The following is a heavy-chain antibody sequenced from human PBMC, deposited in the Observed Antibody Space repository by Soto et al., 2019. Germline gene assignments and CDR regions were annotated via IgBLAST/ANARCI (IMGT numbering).Heavy chain of an antibody. J-gene: IGHJ4*02. CDR1: GFTVSSNY. CDR2: IYSGGST. Sequence: EVQLVESGGGLVQPGGSLRLSCAASGFTVSSNYMSWVRQAPGKGLEWVSVIYSGGSTYYEDSVKGRFTISRHNSKNTLSLQMNSLIAEDTAVYYCAREQDGYDFDSFHYWGQGTLVTVSS. CDR3: AREQDGYDFDSFHY. V-gene: IGHV3-53*04. D-gene: IGHD5-12*01.